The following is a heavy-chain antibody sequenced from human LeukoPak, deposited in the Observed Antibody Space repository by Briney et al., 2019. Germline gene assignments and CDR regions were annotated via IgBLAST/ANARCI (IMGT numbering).Heavy chain of an antibody. J-gene: IGHJ4*02. CDR2: ISSSSTTI. CDR3: ARNLNTADDY. V-gene: IGHV3-48*01. D-gene: IGHD5-18*01. Sequence: VGSLRLSCTASGFTFSDSSMNRVRQAPGKGLEWLSYISSSSTTIYYADSVKGRFTISRDDAKNSLYLQMNSLRAEDTAVYYCARNLNTADDYWGQGILVTVSS. CDR1: GFTFSDSS.